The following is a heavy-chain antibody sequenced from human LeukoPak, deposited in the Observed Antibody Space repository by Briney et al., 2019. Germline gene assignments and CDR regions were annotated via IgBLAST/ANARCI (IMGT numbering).Heavy chain of an antibody. CDR3: ATDIVVVVAATSAFDI. V-gene: IGHV3-30*03. CDR1: GFTFSSYG. CDR2: ISYDGSNK. Sequence: GRSLRLSCAASGFTFSSYGMHWVRQAPGKGLEWVAVISYDGSNKYYADSVKGRLTISRDNSKNTLYLQMNSLRAEDTAVYYCATDIVVVVAATSAFDIWGQGTMVTVSS. D-gene: IGHD2-15*01. J-gene: IGHJ3*02.